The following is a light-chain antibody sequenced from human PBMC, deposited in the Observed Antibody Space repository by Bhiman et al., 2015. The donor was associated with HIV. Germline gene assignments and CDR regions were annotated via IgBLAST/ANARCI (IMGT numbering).Light chain of an antibody. CDR1: SSNIGAGYD. CDR3: SSYGGTTNWGA. Sequence: QSVLTQPPSVSGAPGQRVTISCTGSSSNIGAGYDVHWYQQLPGTAPKLLIYGNSNRPSGVPDRFSGSKSGNTASLTVSGLQDEDEADYYCSSYGGTTNWGAFGGGTKLTVL. J-gene: IGLJ2*01. CDR2: GNS. V-gene: IGLV1-40*01.